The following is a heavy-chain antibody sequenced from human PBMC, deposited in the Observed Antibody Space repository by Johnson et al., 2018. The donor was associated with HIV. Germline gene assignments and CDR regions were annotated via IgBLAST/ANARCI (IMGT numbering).Heavy chain of an antibody. CDR1: GFIFSDYS. CDR2: ISNDGSNT. D-gene: IGHD1-1*01. V-gene: IGHV3-30*01. CDR3: ERGYTWNDVSI. Sequence: QVQLVESGGGLVKAGGSLRLSCAASGFIFSDYSMHWVRQAPGKGLEWVAIISNDGSNTYFADSVKGRVTISRDNFKNTVYLQMNSLRTVDTAVYYCERGYTWNDVSIWGQGTMVTVSS. J-gene: IGHJ3*02.